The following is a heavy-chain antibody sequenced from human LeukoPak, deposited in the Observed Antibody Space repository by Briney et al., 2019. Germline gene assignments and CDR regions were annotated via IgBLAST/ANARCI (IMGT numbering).Heavy chain of an antibody. V-gene: IGHV1-69*13. CDR1: GGTFSSYT. J-gene: IGHJ3*02. CDR2: IIPIFGTA. CDR3: ARTGGNWDDAFDI. Sequence: SVKVSCKASGGTFSSYTISWVRQAPGQGLEWMGGIIPIFGTANYAQKFQGRVTITADESTSTAYMELSSLRSEDTAVYYCARTGGNWDDAFDIWGQGTMVTVSS. D-gene: IGHD7-27*01.